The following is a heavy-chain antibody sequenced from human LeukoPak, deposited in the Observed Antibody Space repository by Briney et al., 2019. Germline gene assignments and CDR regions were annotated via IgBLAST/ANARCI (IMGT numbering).Heavy chain of an antibody. D-gene: IGHD3-22*01. CDR3: ARMSGYDSSGYFLLFDY. CDR1: GGSFSGYY. CDR2: INHSGST. Sequence: PSETLSLTCAVYGGSFSGYYWSWIRQPPGKGLEWIGEINHSGSTNYNPSLKSRVTISVDTSKNQFSLKLSSVTAADTAVYHCARMSGYDSSGYFLLFDYWGQGTLVTVSS. J-gene: IGHJ4*02. V-gene: IGHV4-34*01.